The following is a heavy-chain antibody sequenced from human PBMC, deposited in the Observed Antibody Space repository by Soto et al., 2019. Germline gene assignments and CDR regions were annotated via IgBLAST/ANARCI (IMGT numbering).Heavy chain of an antibody. D-gene: IGHD2-15*01. Sequence: SVNVSCKASALTFTSSSRQWVRQARGQRLEWIGWIVVGSGNTNYAQKFQERVTITRDMSTSTAYMELSSLRSEDTAVYYCAADRSHCSGGSCYSGHYYMDVWGKGTTVTVSS. CDR2: IVVGSGNT. V-gene: IGHV1-58*02. CDR3: AADRSHCSGGSCYSGHYYMDV. J-gene: IGHJ6*03. CDR1: ALTFTSSS.